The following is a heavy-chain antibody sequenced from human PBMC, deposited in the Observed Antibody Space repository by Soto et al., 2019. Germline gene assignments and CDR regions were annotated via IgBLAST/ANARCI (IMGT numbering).Heavy chain of an antibody. V-gene: IGHV3-23*01. CDR2: IGGDGVTT. CDR3: AKGASGQYCSGETCFY. J-gene: IGHJ4*02. Sequence: EVQLLESGGGLVQPGGSLRLSCAASGFTFSTYALSWVRQAPGKGLEWVSGIGGDGVTTFYADSVKGRFTISRDNSKNTLCLQMGSLRAEDTAVYYCAKGASGQYCSGETCFYWGQGTLVTVSS. CDR1: GFTFSTYA. D-gene: IGHD2-15*01.